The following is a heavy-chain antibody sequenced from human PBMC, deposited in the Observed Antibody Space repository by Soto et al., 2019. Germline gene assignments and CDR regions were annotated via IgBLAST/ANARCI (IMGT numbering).Heavy chain of an antibody. CDR2: IVVGSGNT. J-gene: IGHJ4*02. Sequence: QMQLVQSGPEVKKPGTSVKVSCKASGFTFTSSAVQWVRQARGQRLEWIGWIVVGSGNTNYAQKFQERVTITRDMSTSTAYMELSSLRSEDTAVYYCAAARGYSYFDYWGQGTLVTVSS. CDR1: GFTFTSSA. CDR3: AAARGYSYFDY. D-gene: IGHD5-18*01. V-gene: IGHV1-58*01.